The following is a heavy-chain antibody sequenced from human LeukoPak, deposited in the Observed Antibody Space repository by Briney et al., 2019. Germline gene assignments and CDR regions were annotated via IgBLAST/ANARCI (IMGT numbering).Heavy chain of an antibody. V-gene: IGHV3-30*18. CDR3: AKDATGPAGS. CDR2: ISYDGSNK. D-gene: IGHD1-14*01. CDR1: GFTFSSYG. J-gene: IGHJ5*02. Sequence: QPGRSLRLSCAASGFTFSSYGMHWVRQAPGKGLEWVAVISYDGSNKYYADSVKGRFTISRDNSKNTLYLQMNSLRAEDTAVYYCAKDATGPAGSWGQGTLVTVSS.